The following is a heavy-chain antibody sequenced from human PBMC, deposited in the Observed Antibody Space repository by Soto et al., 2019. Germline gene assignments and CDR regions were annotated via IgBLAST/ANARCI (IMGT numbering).Heavy chain of an antibody. D-gene: IGHD1-26*01. CDR1: GGTFRSYA. CDR3: ARVRIVGATPALVDYFDY. Sequence: SVKVSCKASGGTFRSYAISWGRQAPGQGLEWMGGIIPIFGTANYAQKFQGRVTITADESTSTAYMELSSLRSEDTAVYYCARVRIVGATPALVDYFDYWGQGTLVTVSS. CDR2: IIPIFGTA. J-gene: IGHJ4*02. V-gene: IGHV1-69*13.